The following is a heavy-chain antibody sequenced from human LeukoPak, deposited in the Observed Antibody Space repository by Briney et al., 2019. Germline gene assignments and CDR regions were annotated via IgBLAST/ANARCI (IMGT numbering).Heavy chain of an antibody. Sequence: PSETLSLTCTVSGGSISSTIYYWGWIRQPPGKGLEWIGSVYSSGSSYYNPSLKSRVTISVDTSENHFYLKLNSVTAADTAVYYCARRAHYYDSSGYRDPVDYWGQGTLVTVSS. CDR3: ARRAHYYDSSGYRDPVDY. V-gene: IGHV4-39*07. D-gene: IGHD3-22*01. J-gene: IGHJ4*02. CDR2: VYSSGSS. CDR1: GGSISSTIYY.